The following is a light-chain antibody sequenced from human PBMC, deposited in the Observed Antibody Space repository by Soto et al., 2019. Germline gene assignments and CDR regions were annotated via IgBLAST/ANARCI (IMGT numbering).Light chain of an antibody. J-gene: IGLJ3*02. CDR2: SDD. Sequence: QSVLTQPPSASGTPGQRVTISCSGSSSNIGSNAVSWYQHFPGTAPKVLIYSDDQPPSGVPDRFSGSKSGTSASLAISGLRAEDDADYFCAAWGDSLNTWVFGGGTKVTV. V-gene: IGLV1-44*01. CDR1: SSNIGSNA. CDR3: AAWGDSLNTWV.